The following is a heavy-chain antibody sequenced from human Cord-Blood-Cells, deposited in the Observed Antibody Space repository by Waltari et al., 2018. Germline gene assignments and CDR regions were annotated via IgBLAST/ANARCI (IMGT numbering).Heavy chain of an antibody. D-gene: IGHD1-26*01. CDR3: ARGEWGSGDAFDI. CDR1: DGTFSSDA. CDR2: IIPIFGTA. J-gene: IGHJ3*02. Sequence: QVQLVQSGAEVKKTGSSVKVSCKAFDGTFSSDAISWVRQAPGQGLEWMGGIIPIFGTANYAQKFQGRVTITADESTSTAYMELSSLRSEDTAVYYCARGEWGSGDAFDIWGQGTMVTVSS. V-gene: IGHV1-69*01.